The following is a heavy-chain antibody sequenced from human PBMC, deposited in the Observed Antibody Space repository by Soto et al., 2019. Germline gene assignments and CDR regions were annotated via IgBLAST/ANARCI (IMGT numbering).Heavy chain of an antibody. CDR2: LRGSGGNT. J-gene: IGHJ2*01. Sequence: EVQLLESVGGLVQPGGAMRLSCAASGFTFSSYAMSWVRQAPGKVLEGVSALRGSGGNTYYSDSVKGRFTISRDVFKSTLYLPMNRLRTEDTAVNYCATSSWSYREEYCDLCGRGTLVAFSS. V-gene: IGHV3-23*01. CDR1: GFTFSSYA. CDR3: ATSSWSYREEYCDL. D-gene: IGHD6-13*01.